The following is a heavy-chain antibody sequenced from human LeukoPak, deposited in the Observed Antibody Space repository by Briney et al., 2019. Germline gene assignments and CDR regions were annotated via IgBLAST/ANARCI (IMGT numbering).Heavy chain of an antibody. V-gene: IGHV1-2*04. D-gene: IGHD2-2*01. CDR2: INPNSGGT. CDR3: ARDRVGYCSSTSCYFFGVGYYYYGMDV. CDR1: GYTFTGYY. J-gene: IGHJ6*02. Sequence: ASVKVSCKASGYTFTGYYMHWVRQAPGQGLEWMGWINPNSGGTNYAQKFQGWVTMARDTSISTANMELSRLRSDDTAVYYRARDRVGYCSSTSCYFFGVGYYYYGMDVWGQGTTVTVSS.